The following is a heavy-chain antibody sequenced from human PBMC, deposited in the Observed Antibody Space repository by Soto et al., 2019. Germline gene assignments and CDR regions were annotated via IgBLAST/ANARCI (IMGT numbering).Heavy chain of an antibody. CDR2: ISAYNGNT. J-gene: IGHJ4*02. CDR1: GYTFTSYG. CDR3: ARRPGYSSGWYSYFDY. V-gene: IGHV1-18*04. D-gene: IGHD6-19*01. Sequence: ASVKVSCKASGYTFTSYGISCVRQAPLQGLEWMGWISAYNGNTNYAQKLQGRVAMTTDTSTSTAYMELRSLRSDDTAVYYCARRPGYSSGWYSYFDYWGQGTLVTVSS.